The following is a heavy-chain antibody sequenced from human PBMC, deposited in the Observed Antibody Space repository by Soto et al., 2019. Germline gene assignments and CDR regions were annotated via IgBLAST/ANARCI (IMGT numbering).Heavy chain of an antibody. J-gene: IGHJ5*02. CDR3: ARGVPGYGSGSPDHTYNWFDP. Sequence: QVQLQQWGAGLLKPSETLSLTCAVYGGSFSGYYWSWIRQPPGKGLEWIGEINHSGSANYNPSLKSRVALSVDTSKNQFSLKVNSVPAADTAVYYCARGVPGYGSGSPDHTYNWFDPWGQGTQVTVSS. D-gene: IGHD3-10*01. CDR1: GGSFSGYY. CDR2: INHSGSA. V-gene: IGHV4-34*02.